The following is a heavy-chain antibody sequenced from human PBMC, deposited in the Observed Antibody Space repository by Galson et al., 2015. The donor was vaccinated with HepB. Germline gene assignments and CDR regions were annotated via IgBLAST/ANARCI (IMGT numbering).Heavy chain of an antibody. J-gene: IGHJ4*02. Sequence: SLTCTVSGGSISSYYWSWIRQPPGKGLEWIGYIYYSGSTNYNPSLKSRVTISVDTSKNQFSLKLSSVTAADTAVYYCARADRVYATFDYWGQGTLVTVSS. CDR1: GGSISSYY. CDR3: ARADRVYATFDY. V-gene: IGHV4-59*01. D-gene: IGHD3-16*01. CDR2: IYYSGST.